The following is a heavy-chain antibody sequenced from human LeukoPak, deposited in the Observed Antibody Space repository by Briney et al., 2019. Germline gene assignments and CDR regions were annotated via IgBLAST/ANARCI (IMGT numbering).Heavy chain of an antibody. D-gene: IGHD5-18*01. CDR2: ISYDGSNK. J-gene: IGHJ4*02. CDR1: GFTFSSYA. CDR3: ARDLSYGLAQFDY. Sequence: GGSLRLSCAASGFTFSSYAMHWVRQAPGKGLEWVAVISYDGSNKYYADSVKGRFTISRDNSKNTPYLQMNSLRAEDTAVYYCARDLSYGLAQFDYWGQGTLVTVSS. V-gene: IGHV3-30-3*01.